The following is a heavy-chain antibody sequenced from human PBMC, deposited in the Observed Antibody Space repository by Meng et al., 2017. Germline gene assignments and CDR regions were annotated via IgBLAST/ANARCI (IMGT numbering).Heavy chain of an antibody. J-gene: IGHJ4*02. CDR3: ARVRGGKTEEYYFEY. D-gene: IGHD4-23*01. Sequence: GGSLRLSCAASGFTVSSNYMSWVRQAPGKGLEWVSVIYSGGSTYYADSVKGRFTISRDNSKNTLYLQMNSLRAEDTAVYYCARVRGGKTEEYYFEYWGQGTLVTVSS. CDR1: GFTVSSNY. V-gene: IGHV3-66*02. CDR2: IYSGGST.